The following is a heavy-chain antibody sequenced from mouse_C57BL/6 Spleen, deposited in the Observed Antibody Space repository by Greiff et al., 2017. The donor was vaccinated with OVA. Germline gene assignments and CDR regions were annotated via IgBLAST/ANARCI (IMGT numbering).Heavy chain of an antibody. CDR1: GFNIKDDY. CDR2: IDPENGDT. Sequence: EVKLVESGAELVRPGASVKLSCTASGFNIKDDYMHWVKQRPEQGLEWIGWIDPENGDTEYASKFQGKATITADTSSNTAYLQLSSLTSEDTAVYYCTTGWLLYGHFDYWGQGTTLTVSS. CDR3: TTGWLLYGHFDY. V-gene: IGHV14-4*01. D-gene: IGHD2-3*01. J-gene: IGHJ2*01.